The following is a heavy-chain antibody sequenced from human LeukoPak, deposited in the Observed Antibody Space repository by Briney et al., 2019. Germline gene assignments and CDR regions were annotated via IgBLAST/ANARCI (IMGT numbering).Heavy chain of an antibody. CDR3: AREAIDPSSSYYYYMDV. D-gene: IGHD6-13*01. J-gene: IGHJ6*03. CDR2: IYTSGST. Sequence: SETLSLTCTVSGGSISSYYWSWIREPAGRGLEWIGRIYTSGSTNYNPSLKSRVTMSVDTSKNQFSLKLSSVTAADTAVYYCAREAIDPSSSYYYYMDVWGKGTTLTISS. V-gene: IGHV4-4*07. CDR1: GGSISSYY.